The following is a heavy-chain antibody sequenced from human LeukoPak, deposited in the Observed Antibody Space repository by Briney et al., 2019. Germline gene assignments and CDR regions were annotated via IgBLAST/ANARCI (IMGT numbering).Heavy chain of an antibody. CDR1: GFIFNNYG. D-gene: IGHD3-22*01. CDR3: AKGSSGYFADL. V-gene: IGHV3-23*01. J-gene: IGHJ5*02. CDR2: ISNDGGGT. Sequence: PGGSLRLSCAASGFIFNNYGLIWVRQAPGKGLEWVSAISNDGGGTQYADFVEGRFTISRDNSKNTLFLQMSSLRAEDTDLYYCAKGSSGYFADLWGQGTLVTVSS.